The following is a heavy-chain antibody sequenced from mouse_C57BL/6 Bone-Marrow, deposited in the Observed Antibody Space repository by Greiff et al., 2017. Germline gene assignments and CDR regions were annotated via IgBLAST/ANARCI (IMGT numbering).Heavy chain of an antibody. CDR2: IYPRSGNT. V-gene: IGHV1-81*01. CDR1: GYTFTSYG. CDR3: ARAGLRTRDY. Sequence: QVQLKQSGAELARPGASVKLSCKASGYTFTSYGISWVKQRTGQGLEWIGEIYPRSGNTYYNEKFKGKATLTADKSSSTAYMELRSLTSKDSAVYFCARAGLRTRDYWGQGTSVTVSS. D-gene: IGHD2-4*01. J-gene: IGHJ4*01.